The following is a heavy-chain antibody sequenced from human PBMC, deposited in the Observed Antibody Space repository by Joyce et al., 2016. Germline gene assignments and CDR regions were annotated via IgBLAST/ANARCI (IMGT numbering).Heavy chain of an antibody. D-gene: IGHD3-10*01. V-gene: IGHV3-7*03. CDR2: INQDGSEI. J-gene: IGHJ4*02. Sequence: EVQLVESGGGLVQPGGSLRLSCAASGFIFSSYWMSWVRQAPGKGLEWVANINQDGSEIYYVDSVKGRFTISRDNAENSLYLQMNSLRAEDTAVYYCARAPYGSGPHYYYDYWGQGTLVTVSS. CDR3: ARAPYGSGPHYYYDY. CDR1: GFIFSSYW.